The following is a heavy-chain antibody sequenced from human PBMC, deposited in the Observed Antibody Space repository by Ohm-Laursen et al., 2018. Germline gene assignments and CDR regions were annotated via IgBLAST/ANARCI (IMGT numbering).Heavy chain of an antibody. Sequence: SLRLSCTASGFSFSSYSMNWVRQAPGKGLEWVSYIRSSSNAINYADSVKGRFTFSRDSSKNSLYLQMNSLRAEDTAVYYCVRDNHYAFDIWGQGTMVTVSS. CDR1: GFSFSSYS. J-gene: IGHJ3*02. D-gene: IGHD1-14*01. CDR3: VRDNHYAFDI. V-gene: IGHV3-48*01. CDR2: IRSSSNAI.